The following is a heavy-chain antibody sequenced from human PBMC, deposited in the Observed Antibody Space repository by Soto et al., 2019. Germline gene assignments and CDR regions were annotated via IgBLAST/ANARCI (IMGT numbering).Heavy chain of an antibody. CDR1: GGSIRSGDYY. D-gene: IGHD7-27*01. V-gene: IGHV4-30-4*01. CDR3: DRVTPNSPDYYYLGMEV. Sequence: PSETLSRTCTVSGGSIRSGDYYWSWIRQPPGKGLAWIGYLNYSGTSHFNPHLKSRVTTSLDATMNQFSMSLNSVTAAETDVYYCDRVTPNSPDYYYLGMEVWGQGTTVT. CDR2: LNYSGTS. J-gene: IGHJ6*02.